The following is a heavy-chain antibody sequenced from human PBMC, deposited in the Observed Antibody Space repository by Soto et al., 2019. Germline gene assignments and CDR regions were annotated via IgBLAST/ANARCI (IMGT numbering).Heavy chain of an antibody. CDR3: AKTVVVAAKLSWFDY. V-gene: IGHV3-30*18. CDR2: ISYDGSNK. D-gene: IGHD2-15*01. Sequence: GGSLRLSCAASGFTFSSYGMHWVRQAPGKGLEWVAVISYDGSNKYYADSVKGRFTISRDNSKNTLYLQMNSLRAEDTAVYYCAKTVVVAAKLSWFDYWGQGTLVTVSS. CDR1: GFTFSSYG. J-gene: IGHJ4*02.